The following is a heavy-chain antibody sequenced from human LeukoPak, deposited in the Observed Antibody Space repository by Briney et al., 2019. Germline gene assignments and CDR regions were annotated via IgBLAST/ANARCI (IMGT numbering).Heavy chain of an antibody. J-gene: IGHJ3*02. CDR2: IDYRGST. CDR3: ARSRSGYSYDHAAFDI. CDR1: GASISSYY. D-gene: IGHD5-18*01. Sequence: SETLSLTCTVSGASISSYYWSWIRQPPGKGLEWIAYIDYRGSTTYNPSLKSRVTISVDTSRNQFSLKLSSVTAADTAVYYCARSRSGYSYDHAAFDIWGQGTMVTVSS. V-gene: IGHV4-59*01.